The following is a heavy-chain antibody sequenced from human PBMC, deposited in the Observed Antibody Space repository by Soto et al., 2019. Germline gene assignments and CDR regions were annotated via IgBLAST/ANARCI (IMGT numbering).Heavy chain of an antibody. CDR3: ARYRITMIDP. CDR2: INHSGST. V-gene: IGHV4-34*01. J-gene: IGHJ5*02. D-gene: IGHD3-22*01. Sequence: SETLSLTCAVYGGSFSGYYWSWIRQPPGKGLEWIGEINHSGSTNYNPSLKSRVTISVDTSKNQFSLKLSSVTAADTAVYYCARYRITMIDPWGQGTLVT. CDR1: GGSFSGYY.